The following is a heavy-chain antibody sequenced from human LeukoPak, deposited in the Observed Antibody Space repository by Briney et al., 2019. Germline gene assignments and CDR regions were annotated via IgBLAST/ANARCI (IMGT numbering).Heavy chain of an antibody. CDR3: ARGLHCSGGSCYWASYDP. Sequence: ASVKVSCKASGYTFTGYYMHWVRQAPGQGLEWMGWINPNSGGTNYAQKFQGRVTMTRDTSISTAYMELSRLRSDDTAVYYCARGLHCSGGSCYWASYDPWGQGTLVTVSS. V-gene: IGHV1-2*02. D-gene: IGHD2-15*01. J-gene: IGHJ5*02. CDR2: INPNSGGT. CDR1: GYTFTGYY.